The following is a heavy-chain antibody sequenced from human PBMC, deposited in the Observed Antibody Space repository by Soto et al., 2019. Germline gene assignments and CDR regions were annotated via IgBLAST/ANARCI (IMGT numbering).Heavy chain of an antibody. CDR2: VLQTGSST. CDR1: GFIFSTYT. CDR3: AKDFTPDGYWDFDY. J-gene: IGHJ4*02. Sequence: LRLSCEASGFIFSTYTMSWVRQAPGKGLEWVSAVLQTGSSTYYADSVKGRFTISRDNSQNTLYLQMNNLRVEDTAVYYCAKDFTPDGYWDFDYWGQGTLVTVSS. D-gene: IGHD4-17*01. V-gene: IGHV3-23*01.